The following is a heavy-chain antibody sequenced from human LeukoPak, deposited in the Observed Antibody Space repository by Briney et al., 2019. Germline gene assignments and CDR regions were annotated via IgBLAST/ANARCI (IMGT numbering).Heavy chain of an antibody. CDR3: ATRPSSTSAY. V-gene: IGHV3-30-3*01. Sequence: GGSLRLSCAASGFTFSGYAMHWVRQAPGKGLEWVAVISYDGSNKYYADSVKGRFTISRDNSKNTLYLQMNSLRAEDTAVYYCATRPSSTSAYWGQGTLVTVSS. J-gene: IGHJ4*02. D-gene: IGHD2-2*01. CDR1: GFTFSGYA. CDR2: ISYDGSNK.